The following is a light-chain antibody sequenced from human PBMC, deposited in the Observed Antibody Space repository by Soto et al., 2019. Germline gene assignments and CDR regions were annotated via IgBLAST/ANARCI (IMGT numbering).Light chain of an antibody. V-gene: IGLV2-14*01. Sequence: QSVLTQPASVSGSPGQSITISCTGTSSDVGGYNSVSWRQQHPGKAPKVMIYAISDRSSGLSNRFSGSKSGNTASLIISGLQAEDESEYSCISYVNPSTQMFGGGTKLTVL. CDR3: ISYVNPSTQM. CDR1: SSDVGGYNS. CDR2: AIS. J-gene: IGLJ3*02.